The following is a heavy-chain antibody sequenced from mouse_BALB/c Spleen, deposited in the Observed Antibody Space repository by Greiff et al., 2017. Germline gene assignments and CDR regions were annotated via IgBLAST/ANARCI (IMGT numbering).Heavy chain of an antibody. Sequence: QVQLKESGAELVKPGASVKLSCKASGYTFTEYIIHWVKQRSGQGLEWIGWFYPGSGSIKYNEKFKDKATLTADKSSSTVYMELSRLTSEDSAVYFCARHEGAYDGNSPFAYWGQGTLVTVSA. CDR3: ARHEGAYDGNSPFAY. CDR2: FYPGSGSI. J-gene: IGHJ3*01. CDR1: GYTFTEYI. V-gene: IGHV1-62-2*01. D-gene: IGHD2-10*01.